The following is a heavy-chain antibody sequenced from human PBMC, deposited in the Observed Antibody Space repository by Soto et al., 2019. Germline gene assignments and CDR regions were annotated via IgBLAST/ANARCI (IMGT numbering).Heavy chain of an antibody. V-gene: IGHV3-48*03. CDR3: ARKASQRYFDYGDPTHHYYNGMDV. CDR2: ISSSGSTI. J-gene: IGHJ6*02. CDR1: GFTFSSYE. Sequence: EVQLVESGGGLVQPGGSLRLSCAASGFTFSSYEMNWVRQAPGKGLEWVSYISSSGSTIYYADSVKGRFTISRDNAKNSPDLQINSLRAEDSAVYYCARKASQRYFDYGDPTHHYYNGMDVLGHGTTVTVSS. D-gene: IGHD4-17*01.